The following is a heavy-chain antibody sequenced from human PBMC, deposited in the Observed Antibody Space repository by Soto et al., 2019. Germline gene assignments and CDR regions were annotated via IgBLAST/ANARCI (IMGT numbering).Heavy chain of an antibody. V-gene: IGHV3-30*18. CDR1: GFTFSSYG. Sequence: GGSLRLSCAASGFTFSSYGMHWVRQAPGKGLEWVAVISYDGSNKYYADSVKGRFTISRDNSKNTLYLQMNSLRAEDTAVYYCAKDHYYASRGQGTLVTVSS. CDR3: AKDHYYAS. D-gene: IGHD3-10*01. J-gene: IGHJ4*02. CDR2: ISYDGSNK.